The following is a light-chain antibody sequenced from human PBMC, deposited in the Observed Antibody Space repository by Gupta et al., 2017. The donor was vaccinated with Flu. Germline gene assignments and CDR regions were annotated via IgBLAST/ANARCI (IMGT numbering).Light chain of an antibody. Sequence: DIVITQTPYSLAVSLGSSATINCASSHNGSFDSKTKEYVAWYQQKPGQSPRLLLYWASTRASGVPGRFNGRGSGTNCTLTISSRRPEDVAIYYCQQEDSLPLTFGGGTKVEIK. V-gene: IGKV4-1*01. J-gene: IGKJ4*01. CDR2: WAS. CDR1: HNGSFDSKTKEY. CDR3: QQEDSLPLT.